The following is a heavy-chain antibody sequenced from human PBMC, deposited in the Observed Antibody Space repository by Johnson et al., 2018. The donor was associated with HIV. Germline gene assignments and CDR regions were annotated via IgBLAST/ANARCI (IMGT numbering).Heavy chain of an antibody. CDR1: GFTFDDYG. Sequence: VQLVESGGGVVRPGGSLRLSCAASGFTFDDYGMSWVRQGPGKGLEWVSGINWNGGTPVSADSVKGRLTISRDNAKNSLYLQMNSLRAEDTAVYYCARGSRYTYDNDDAYLLHAFDFWGQGTMVTVSS. J-gene: IGHJ3*01. V-gene: IGHV3-20*04. CDR2: INWNGGTP. CDR3: ARGSRYTYDNDDAYLLHAFDF. D-gene: IGHD3-22*01.